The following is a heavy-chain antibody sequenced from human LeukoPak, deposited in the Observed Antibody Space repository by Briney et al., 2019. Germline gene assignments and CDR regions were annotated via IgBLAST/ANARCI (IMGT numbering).Heavy chain of an antibody. CDR3: ARGKLTTAADAFDI. CDR2: INHSGST. J-gene: IGHJ3*02. D-gene: IGHD4-17*01. CDR1: GGSISSYY. Sequence: PSEILSLTCTVSGGSISSYYWSWIRQPPGKGLEWIGEINHSGSTNYNPSLKSRVTISVDTSKNQFSLKLSSVTAADTAVYYCARGKLTTAADAFDIWGQGTMVTVSS. V-gene: IGHV4-34*01.